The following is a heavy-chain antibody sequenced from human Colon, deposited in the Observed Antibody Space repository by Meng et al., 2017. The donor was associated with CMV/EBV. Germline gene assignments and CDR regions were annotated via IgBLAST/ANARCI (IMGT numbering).Heavy chain of an antibody. CDR3: ARDSWYYDPLTSSSTPWFDY. V-gene: IGHV3-66*01. D-gene: IGHD3-9*01. CDR2: IYSGGPR. J-gene: IGHJ4*02. CDR1: PFNVVNTY. Sequence: GESLKISCAGSPFNVVNTYMSWVRQAPGKGLEWVSLIYSGGPRHYADSVKGRFTISRDDAKNSLYLEMNSLRAEDTAVYYCARDSWYYDPLTSSSTPWFDYWGQGALVTVSS.